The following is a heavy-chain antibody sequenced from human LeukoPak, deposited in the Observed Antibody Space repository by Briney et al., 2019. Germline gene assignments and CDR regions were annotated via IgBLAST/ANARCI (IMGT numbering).Heavy chain of an antibody. CDR2: ISYDGNNK. CDR3: AKVDNYYDSSDSYSDNY. Sequence: GGSLRLSCAASGFTFSSSGMHWVRQAPGKGLEWVAVISYDGNNKHYADSVKGRFTISRDNSKNTLYLQMNSLRVEDTAVYYCAKVDNYYDSSDSYSDNYWGQGALVTVSS. V-gene: IGHV3-30*18. J-gene: IGHJ4*02. D-gene: IGHD3-22*01. CDR1: GFTFSSSG.